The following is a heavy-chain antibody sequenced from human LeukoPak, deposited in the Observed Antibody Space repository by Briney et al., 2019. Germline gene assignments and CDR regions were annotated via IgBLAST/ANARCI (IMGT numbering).Heavy chain of an antibody. D-gene: IGHD3-10*01. CDR2: IYHSGST. V-gene: IGHV4-34*01. CDR1: GGSFSGYY. Sequence: SETLSLTCAVYGGSFSGYYWSWIRQPPGKGLEWIGYIYHSGSTYYNPSLKSRVTISVDRSKNQFSLKLSSVTAADTAVYYCASSDYYGSGGMDYWGQGTLVTVSS. CDR3: ASSDYYGSGGMDY. J-gene: IGHJ4*02.